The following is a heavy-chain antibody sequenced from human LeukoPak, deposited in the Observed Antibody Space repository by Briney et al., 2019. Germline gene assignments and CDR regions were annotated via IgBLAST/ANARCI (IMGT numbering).Heavy chain of an antibody. V-gene: IGHV4-39*07. CDR1: GGSISSSSYY. J-gene: IGHJ4*02. D-gene: IGHD3-16*01. CDR2: IYYSGST. Sequence: PSETLSLTCTVSGGSISSSSYYWGWIRQPPGKGLEWIGSIYYSGSTYYNPSLKSRVTISVDTSKNQFSLKLSSVTAADTAVYYCARDFRRSLWGYWGQGTLVTVSS. CDR3: ARDFRRSLWGY.